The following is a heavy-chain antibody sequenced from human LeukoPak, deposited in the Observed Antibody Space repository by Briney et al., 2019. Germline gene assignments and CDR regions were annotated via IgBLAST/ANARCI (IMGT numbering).Heavy chain of an antibody. Sequence: GRSLRLSCAASGFTFSSYGMHWVRQAPGKGLEWVAVIWYDGSNKYYADSVKGRFTISRDNSKNTLYLQMNSLRAEDTAVYYCARTYYGSGSYYTFFDYWGQGTLVTVS. V-gene: IGHV3-33*01. J-gene: IGHJ4*02. CDR1: GFTFSSYG. CDR2: IWYDGSNK. D-gene: IGHD3-10*01. CDR3: ARTYYGSGSYYTFFDY.